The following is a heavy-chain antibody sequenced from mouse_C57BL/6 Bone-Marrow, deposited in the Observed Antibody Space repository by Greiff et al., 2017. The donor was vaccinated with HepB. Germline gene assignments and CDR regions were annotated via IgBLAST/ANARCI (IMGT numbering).Heavy chain of an antibody. CDR2: IDPSDSYT. CDR1: GYTFTSYW. D-gene: IGHD1-1*01. Sequence: QVQLQQPGAELVRPGTSVKLSCKASGYTFTSYWMHWVKQRPGQGLEWIGVIDPSDSYTNYNQKFKGKATLTVDTSSSTAYMQLSSLTSEDSAVYYCARSGKGLLAWFAYWGQGTLDTVSA. J-gene: IGHJ3*01. V-gene: IGHV1-59*01. CDR3: ARSGKGLLAWFAY.